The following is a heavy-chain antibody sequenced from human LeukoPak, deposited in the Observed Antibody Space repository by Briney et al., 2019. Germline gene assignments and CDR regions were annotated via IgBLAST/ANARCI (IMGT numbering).Heavy chain of an antibody. J-gene: IGHJ3*02. CDR3: GLGFGGVIDDDAFDI. Sequence: GASVKVSCEASGYTFTSYDINWVRQATGQGLEWMGWMNPNSGNTGYAQKFQGRVTMTRNTSISTAYMELSSLRSEDTAVYYCGLGFGGVIDDDAFDIWGQGTMVTVSS. V-gene: IGHV1-8*01. D-gene: IGHD3-16*02. CDR2: MNPNSGNT. CDR1: GYTFTSYD.